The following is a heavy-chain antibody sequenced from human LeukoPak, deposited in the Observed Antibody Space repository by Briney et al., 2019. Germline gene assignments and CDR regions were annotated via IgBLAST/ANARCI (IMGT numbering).Heavy chain of an antibody. D-gene: IGHD1-26*01. Sequence: ASVKVSCKASGCTFTNYGVAWVGPAPGQGLEWMGWISVYSGDTNSAQKFLGRVTMTTDTSTTTAYTELRGLTSDDTAVYYCARAGWELQRTTKTRFDYWGQGTLVTVSS. V-gene: IGHV1-18*01. CDR3: ARAGWELQRTTKTRFDY. CDR2: ISVYSGDT. CDR1: GCTFTNYG. J-gene: IGHJ4*02.